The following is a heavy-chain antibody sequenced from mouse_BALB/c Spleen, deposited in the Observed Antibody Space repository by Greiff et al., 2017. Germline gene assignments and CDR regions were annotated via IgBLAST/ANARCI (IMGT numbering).Heavy chain of an antibody. J-gene: IGHJ3*01. CDR2: IDPANGNT. CDR3: ARFAY. CDR1: GYTFTSYW. V-gene: IGHV14-1*02. Sequence: EVQLQQPGAELVRPGASVKLSCKASGYTFTSYWMNWVKQRPEQGLEWIGRIDPANGNTKYDPKFQGKATITADTSSNTAYLQLSSLTSEDTAVYYCARFAYWGQGTLVTVSA.